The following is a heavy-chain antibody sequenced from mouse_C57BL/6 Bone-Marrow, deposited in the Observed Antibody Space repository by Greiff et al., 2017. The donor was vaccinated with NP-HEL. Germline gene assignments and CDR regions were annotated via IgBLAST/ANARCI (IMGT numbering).Heavy chain of an antibody. V-gene: IGHV5-9-1*02. J-gene: IGHJ3*01. CDR3: TRVTDDYDGAY. Sequence: VQRVESGEGLVKPGGFLKLSCAASGLTFSSYAMSWVRQTPEKRLEWVAYISSGGDYIYYADTVKGRFTLSRDNARNTLYLQMSSLKSEDTAMYYCTRVTDDYDGAYWGQGTLVTVSA. D-gene: IGHD2-4*01. CDR2: ISSGGDYI. CDR1: GLTFSSYA.